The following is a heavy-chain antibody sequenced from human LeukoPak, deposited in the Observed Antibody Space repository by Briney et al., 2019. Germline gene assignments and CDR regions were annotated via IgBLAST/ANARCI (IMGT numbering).Heavy chain of an antibody. V-gene: IGHV3-23*01. Sequence: PGGSLRLSCTASGFTFGDYAMSWVRQAPGKGLEWVSAISGSGGSTYYADSVKGRFTISRDNSKNTLYLQMNSLRAEDTAVYYCAKDFRFGELLNNWFDPWGQGTLVTVSS. CDR3: AKDFRFGELLNNWFDP. CDR1: GFTFGDYA. J-gene: IGHJ5*02. D-gene: IGHD3-10*01. CDR2: ISGSGGST.